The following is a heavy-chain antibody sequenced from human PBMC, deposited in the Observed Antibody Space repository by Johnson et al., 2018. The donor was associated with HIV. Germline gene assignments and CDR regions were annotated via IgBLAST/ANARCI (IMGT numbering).Heavy chain of an antibody. CDR2: ISYDGSNK. Sequence: QVQLVESGGGLVKPGGSLRLSCAASGFTFSSYAMHWVRQAPGKGLEWVAVISYDGSNKYYADSVKGRFTISRDNSKNTLYLQMNSLRAEDTALYYCARVSAMMVVARNDAFDIWGQGTMVTVSS. V-gene: IGHV3-30*04. CDR3: ARVSAMMVVARNDAFDI. J-gene: IGHJ3*02. CDR1: GFTFSSYA. D-gene: IGHD3-22*01.